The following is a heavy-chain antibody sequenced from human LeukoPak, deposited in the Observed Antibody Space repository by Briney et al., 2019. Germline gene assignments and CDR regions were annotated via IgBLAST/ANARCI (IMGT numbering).Heavy chain of an antibody. CDR3: AKVRSGNNYYFDY. Sequence: GGSLRLSCAASGFTFSDFAMSWVRQAPGKGLEWVSGMSASGSHTHSADFVKGRFTTSRDNFKNTLYLQMNGLRVEDTAVYYCAKVRSGNNYYFDYWGQGTLVTVSS. V-gene: IGHV3-23*01. D-gene: IGHD1/OR15-1a*01. CDR1: GFTFSDFA. CDR2: MSASGSHT. J-gene: IGHJ4*02.